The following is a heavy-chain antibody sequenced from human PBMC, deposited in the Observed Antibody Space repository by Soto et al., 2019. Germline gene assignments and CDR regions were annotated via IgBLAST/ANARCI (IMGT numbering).Heavy chain of an antibody. V-gene: IGHV1-18*04. Sequence: GASVKVSCKASGYPFTSSGFSWVRQAPGQGLEWMGWISAYNGNTLYAQKFKGRVTMTTDTSTSTAYMELGSLRSDDTAVNYCATDPFCGSAPGCSALDAWGQGTTVTVSS. CDR1: GYPFTSSG. J-gene: IGHJ6*02. CDR2: ISAYNGNT. D-gene: IGHD2-21*01. CDR3: ATDPFCGSAPGCSALDA.